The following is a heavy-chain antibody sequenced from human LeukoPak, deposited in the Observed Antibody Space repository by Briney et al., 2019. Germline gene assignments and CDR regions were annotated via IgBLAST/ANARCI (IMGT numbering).Heavy chain of an antibody. Sequence: SETLSLTCTVSGGSISSYYWSWIRQPPGKGLEWIGYIYYSGSTNYNPSLKSRVTISVDTSKNQFSLNLSSVTAADTAVYYCARLSYGSGSHYNFYFDFWGQGTLVTVSA. CDR3: ARLSYGSGSHYNFYFDF. J-gene: IGHJ4*02. V-gene: IGHV4-59*08. D-gene: IGHD3-10*01. CDR2: IYYSGST. CDR1: GGSISSYY.